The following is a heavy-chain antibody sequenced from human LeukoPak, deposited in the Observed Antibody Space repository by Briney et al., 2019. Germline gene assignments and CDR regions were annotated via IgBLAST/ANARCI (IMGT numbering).Heavy chain of an antibody. CDR2: IYYIGTT. J-gene: IGHJ6*03. CDR1: GVHITSYF. CDR3: AREGYGSGSSHFMDV. V-gene: IGHV4-59*13. D-gene: IGHD3-10*01. Sequence: SSETLSLTCTVSGVHITSYFWTWIRQAPGKGLEWIGYIYYIGTTNYNPSLKSRATMSVDMSKNQFSLKLTSVPAADTAVYYCAREGYGSGSSHFMDVWGTGTTVTVSS.